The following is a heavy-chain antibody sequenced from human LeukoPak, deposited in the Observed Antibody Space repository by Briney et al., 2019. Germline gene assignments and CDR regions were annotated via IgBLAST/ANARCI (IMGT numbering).Heavy chain of an antibody. V-gene: IGHV4-59*01. CDR1: GGSISSYY. J-gene: IGHJ6*03. CDR3: ARAGYSYGYVNYYYYYMDV. Sequence: KPSETLSLTCTVSGGSISSYYWSWIRQPPGKGLEWIGYIYYSGSTNYNPSLKSRVTISADTSKNQFSLKLSSVTAADTAVYYCARAGYSYGYVNYYYYYMDVWGKGTTVTVSS. D-gene: IGHD5-18*01. CDR2: IYYSGST.